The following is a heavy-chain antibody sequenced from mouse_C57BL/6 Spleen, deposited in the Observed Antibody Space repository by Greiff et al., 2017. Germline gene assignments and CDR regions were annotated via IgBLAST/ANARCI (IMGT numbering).Heavy chain of an antibody. D-gene: IGHD1-1*01. CDR3: ARGYGSSLWFAY. J-gene: IGHJ3*01. V-gene: IGHV1-63*01. CDR1: GYTFTNYW. CDR2: IYPGGGYT. Sequence: QVQLKESGAELVRPGTSVKMSCKASGYTFTNYWIGWAKQRPGHGLEWIGDIYPGGGYTNYNEKFKGKATLTADKSSSTAYMQFSSLTSEDSAIYYCARGYGSSLWFAYWGQGTLVTVSA.